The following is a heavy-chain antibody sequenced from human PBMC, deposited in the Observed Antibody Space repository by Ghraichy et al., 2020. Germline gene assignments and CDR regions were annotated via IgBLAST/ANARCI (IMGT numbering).Heavy chain of an antibody. D-gene: IGHD2-8*01. J-gene: IGHJ4*02. CDR3: AREMYFRGFEY. CDR1: GDSMNSYF. Sequence: SETLSLTCSVSGDSMNSYFWSWIRQPPGKGLEWIGYIDHRGTTNYNPSLRSRVTLSVDTSKNQFSLNLRSVTAADTAVYFCAREMYFRGFEYWGQGTLVTGSS. V-gene: IGHV4-59*13. CDR2: IDHRGTT.